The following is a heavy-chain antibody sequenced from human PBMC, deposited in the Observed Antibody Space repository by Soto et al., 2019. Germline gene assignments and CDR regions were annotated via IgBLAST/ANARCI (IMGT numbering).Heavy chain of an antibody. Sequence: QVQLQQWGAGLLKPSETLSLTSAVYGGSFSGYYWSWIRQPPGKGLEWIGEINHSGSTNYTTSLKRRVTISVDTSKNQFSLKLSSVTAADTAVYYCARVPLWVGEYYWGQGTLVTVSS. J-gene: IGHJ4*02. D-gene: IGHD3-10*01. CDR2: INHSGST. CDR1: GGSFSGYY. V-gene: IGHV4-34*01. CDR3: ARVPLWVGEYY.